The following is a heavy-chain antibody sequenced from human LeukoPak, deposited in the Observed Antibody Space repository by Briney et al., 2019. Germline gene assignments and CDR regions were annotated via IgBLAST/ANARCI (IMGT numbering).Heavy chain of an antibody. CDR2: ISSSSNYI. CDR3: AREGSDILTGYPYGFDI. V-gene: IGHV3-21*01. CDR1: RFIFSSYS. J-gene: IGHJ3*02. Sequence: PGGSLRLSCAASRFIFSSYSMNWVRQAPGKGLEWVLSISSSSNYIYYADSVKGRFTISRDNAKNSLYLQMNSLRAEDTAVYYCAREGSDILTGYPYGFDIWGQGTMVTVSS. D-gene: IGHD3-9*01.